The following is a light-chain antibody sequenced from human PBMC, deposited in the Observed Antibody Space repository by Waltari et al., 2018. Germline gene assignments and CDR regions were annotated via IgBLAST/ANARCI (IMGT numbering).Light chain of an antibody. Sequence: SYELTQPPSVSVSPGQTARITGSGDALPKQYAYWYKQKPGQAPVLVIYKDSERPSGIPERFSGSSSGTPVTLTISGVQAEDEADYYCQSADSSGTYSVVFGGGTKLTVL. V-gene: IGLV3-25*03. J-gene: IGLJ2*01. CDR1: ALPKQY. CDR2: KDS. CDR3: QSADSSGTYSVV.